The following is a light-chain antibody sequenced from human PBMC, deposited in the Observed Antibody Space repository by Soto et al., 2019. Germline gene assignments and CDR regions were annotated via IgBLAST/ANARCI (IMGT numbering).Light chain of an antibody. Sequence: SVLTQPPSASGTPGQRVTISCSGSSSNIGSNTVNWYQQLPGTAPKLLIYSNNQRPSGVPDRFSGSESGTSASLAISGLQSEDEADYYCAAWDDSLNGVLFGGGTKVTVL. V-gene: IGLV1-44*01. CDR2: SNN. J-gene: IGLJ2*01. CDR1: SSNIGSNT. CDR3: AAWDDSLNGVL.